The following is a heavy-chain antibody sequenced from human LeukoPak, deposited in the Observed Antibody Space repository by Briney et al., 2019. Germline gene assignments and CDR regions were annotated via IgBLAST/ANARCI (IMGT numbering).Heavy chain of an antibody. CDR1: GGTFSSYA. D-gene: IGHD6-13*01. CDR3: ARGPYSSSWYRNWFDP. Sequence: SVKVSCKASGGTFSSYAISWVRQAPGQGLEWMGGIIPIFGTANYAQKFQGRVTITADESTSTAYMELSSLRSEDTAVYYCARGPYSSSWYRNWFDPWDQGTLVTVSS. J-gene: IGHJ5*02. CDR2: IIPIFGTA. V-gene: IGHV1-69*13.